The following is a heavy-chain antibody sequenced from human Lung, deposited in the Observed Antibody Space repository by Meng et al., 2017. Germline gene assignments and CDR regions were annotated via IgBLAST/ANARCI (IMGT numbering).Heavy chain of an antibody. CDR1: GGSISSSSYY. D-gene: IGHD4/OR15-4a*01. J-gene: IGHJ4*02. V-gene: IGHV4-39*01. CDR2: IYYSGST. Sequence: QLQLQESGPGLVKPSETLSLTCTVSGGSISSSSYYWGWIRQPPGKGLEWIGTIYYSGSTYYNPSLKSRVTISVGTSKNQFSLKLSSVSAADTAVYYCARHRVDYGYPNYWGQGTLVTVSS. CDR3: ARHRVDYGYPNY.